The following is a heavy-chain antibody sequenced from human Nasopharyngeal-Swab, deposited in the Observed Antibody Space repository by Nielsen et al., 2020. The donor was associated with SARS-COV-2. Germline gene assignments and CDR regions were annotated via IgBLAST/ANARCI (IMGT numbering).Heavy chain of an antibody. D-gene: IGHD1-26*01. CDR3: ASFIVGAHRETYYGGMDV. CDR1: GYTFTNYY. J-gene: IGHJ6*02. Sequence: ASVKVSCKASGYTFTNYYMHWVRQAPGQGLEWMGIINPSGGSTSYAQKFQGRVTMTRDTSTSTVYMELSSLRSEDTAVYYCASFIVGAHRETYYGGMDVWGQGTTVTVSS. V-gene: IGHV1-46*01. CDR2: INPSGGST.